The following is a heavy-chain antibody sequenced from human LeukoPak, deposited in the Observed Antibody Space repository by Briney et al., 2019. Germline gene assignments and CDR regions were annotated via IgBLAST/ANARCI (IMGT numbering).Heavy chain of an antibody. CDR3: VRVRGSGSRYDALDI. CDR1: GFTFSTFG. V-gene: IGHV3-7*01. CDR2: IKQDGSEK. Sequence: PGGSLRLSCVASGFTFSTFGMSWVRQAPGKGLEWVANIKQDGSEKYYVDSVKGRFTISRDNAKSSLYLQMNSLRAEDTAVYYCVRVRGSGSRYDALDIWGQGTMVTVSS. D-gene: IGHD3-10*01. J-gene: IGHJ3*02.